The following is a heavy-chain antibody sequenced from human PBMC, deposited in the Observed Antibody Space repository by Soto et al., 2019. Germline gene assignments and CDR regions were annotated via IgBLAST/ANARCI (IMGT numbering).Heavy chain of an antibody. J-gene: IGHJ4*02. V-gene: IGHV3-23*01. CDR1: GFSFSSYA. CDR3: AKSYGDYVFFDY. D-gene: IGHD4-17*01. CDR2: ISGTGGST. Sequence: EVQLLESGGGVGQPGGSLRLSCAATGFSFSSYALNWVRQAPGKGLEWVSGISGTGGSTYYADSVKGRFTISRDNSKNTLYLQMNSLRAGDTAVYYCAKSYGDYVFFDYWSQGSLVTVPS.